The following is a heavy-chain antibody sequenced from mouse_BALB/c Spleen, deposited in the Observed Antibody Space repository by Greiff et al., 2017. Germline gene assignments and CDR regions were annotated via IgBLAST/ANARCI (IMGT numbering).Heavy chain of an antibody. V-gene: IGHV1-69*01. CDR1: GYTFTDYW. CDR3: ARSGGNYAMDY. Sequence: QVQLQQPGAELVMPGASVKMSCKASGYTFTDYWMHWVKQRPGQGLEWIGAIDTSDSYTSYNKKFKGKATLTVDESSSTAYMQLSSLTSEDSAVYYCARSGGNYAMDYWGQGTSVTVSS. D-gene: IGHD3-1*01. CDR2: IDTSDSYT. J-gene: IGHJ4*01.